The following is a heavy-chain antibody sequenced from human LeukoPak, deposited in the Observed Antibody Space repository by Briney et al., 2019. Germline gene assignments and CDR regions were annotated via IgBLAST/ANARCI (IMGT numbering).Heavy chain of an antibody. D-gene: IGHD5-18*01. Sequence: ASVKVSCKASGYTFTGYYMHWVRQAPGQELEWMGRINPNSGGTNYAQKFQGRVTMTRDTSISTAYMELSRLRSDDTAVYYCARVGGRYSYGYYYYMDVWGKGTTVTVSS. J-gene: IGHJ6*03. CDR2: INPNSGGT. CDR3: ARVGGRYSYGYYYYMDV. V-gene: IGHV1-2*06. CDR1: GYTFTGYY.